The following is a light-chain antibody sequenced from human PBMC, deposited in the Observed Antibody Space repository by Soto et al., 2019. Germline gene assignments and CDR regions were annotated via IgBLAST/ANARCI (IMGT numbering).Light chain of an antibody. V-gene: IGKV3-20*01. CDR3: QQYGSSPRT. CDR1: QSFSSSY. Sequence: EILLSESLGTLYLSPGERATVSCRASQSFSSSYLASYQEKPGQAPRLLMYGAFSGATVIPDRLIGSGPWPDFTLTIRRLEPEDFAVYYCQQYGSSPRTFGQGSKVDIK. J-gene: IGKJ1*01. CDR2: GAF.